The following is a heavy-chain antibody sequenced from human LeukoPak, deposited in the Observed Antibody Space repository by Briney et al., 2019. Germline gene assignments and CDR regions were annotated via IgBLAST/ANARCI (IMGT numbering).Heavy chain of an antibody. J-gene: IGHJ4*02. V-gene: IGHV3-48*03. Sequence: GGSLRLSCAASGFTFSSYEMNWVRRAPGKGLEWVSYISSSGSTIYYADSVKGRFTISRDNAKNSLYLQMNSLRAEDTAVYYCTKWSGYGDSWGQGTLVTVSS. D-gene: IGHD5-12*01. CDR2: ISSSGSTI. CDR3: TKWSGYGDS. CDR1: GFTFSSYE.